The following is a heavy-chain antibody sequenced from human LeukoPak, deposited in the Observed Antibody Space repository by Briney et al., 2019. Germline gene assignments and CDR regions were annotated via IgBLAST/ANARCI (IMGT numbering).Heavy chain of an antibody. CDR1: GGSISRSFYY. J-gene: IGHJ3*02. V-gene: IGHV4-39*01. Sequence: SETLSLTCTVSGGSISRSFYYWGWIRQSPGKGLEWIGSIYYSDSGKMYYNPSLKSRVTMSADTSKNQFSLRVNSVTAADTAVYYCARRPPALVAFDIWREGTMLSVSS. CDR3: ARRPPALVAFDI. D-gene: IGHD1-26*01. CDR2: IYYSDSGKM.